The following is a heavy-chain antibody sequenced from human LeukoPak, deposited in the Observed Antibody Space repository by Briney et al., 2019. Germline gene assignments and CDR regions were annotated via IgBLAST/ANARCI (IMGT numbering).Heavy chain of an antibody. CDR3: ARGNSYDILTGYPSSFFYVY. Sequence: SETLSLTCAVYDGSFSGYYWSWIRQPPGKGLEWIGEINHSGSTNYNPSLKSRVTISVDTSKNQFSLKLSSVTAADTAVYYCARGNSYDILTGYPSSFFYVYWGQGTLVTVSS. J-gene: IGHJ4*02. CDR2: INHSGST. V-gene: IGHV4-34*01. D-gene: IGHD3-9*01. CDR1: DGSFSGYY.